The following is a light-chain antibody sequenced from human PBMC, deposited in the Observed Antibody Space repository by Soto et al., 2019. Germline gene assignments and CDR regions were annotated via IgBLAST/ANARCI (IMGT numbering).Light chain of an antibody. J-gene: IGKJ1*01. Sequence: EIVWTQSPGTLSLSPGERATLSCRASQSVNTNYLAWDQQKPGQSPRLLMDGASIRATGIPDRFSGSGSGTDFTLTISRLEPEDFAVYYCQQYDHSPRTFGQGTKVEI. V-gene: IGKV3-20*01. CDR1: QSVNTNY. CDR3: QQYDHSPRT. CDR2: GAS.